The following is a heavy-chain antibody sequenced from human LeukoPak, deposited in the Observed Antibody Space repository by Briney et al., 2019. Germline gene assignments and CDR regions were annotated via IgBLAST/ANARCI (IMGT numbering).Heavy chain of an antibody. CDR1: GGSISSYY. V-gene: IGHV4-4*09. CDR2: IYTSGST. CDR3: ARRSLFGFRKDPKGLAFDI. D-gene: IGHD3-3*01. Sequence: SETLSLTCTVSGGSISSYYWSWIRQPPGKGLEWIGYIYTSGSTNYNPSLKSRVTISVDTSKNQFSLKLSSVTAADTAVYYCARRSLFGFRKDPKGLAFDIWGQGTMVTVSS. J-gene: IGHJ3*02.